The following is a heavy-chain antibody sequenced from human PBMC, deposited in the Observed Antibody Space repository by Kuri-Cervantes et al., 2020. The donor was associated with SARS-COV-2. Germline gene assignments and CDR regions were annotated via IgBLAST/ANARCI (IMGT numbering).Heavy chain of an antibody. CDR2: IFHSGTT. Sequence: ESLKISCAVSLYSISSGYYWDWIRQSPGKGPEWIGSIFHSGTTYYNPSLRSRVCISLDTSKNQSFLNVTSVTAPDTAVYYCSRSRVPAAAALWGQGTMVTVSS. CDR1: LYSISSGYY. V-gene: IGHV4-38-2*01. J-gene: IGHJ3*01. CDR3: SRSRVPAAAAL. D-gene: IGHD2-2*01.